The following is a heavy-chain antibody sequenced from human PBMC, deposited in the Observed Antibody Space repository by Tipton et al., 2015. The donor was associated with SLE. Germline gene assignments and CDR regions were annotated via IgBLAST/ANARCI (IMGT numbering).Heavy chain of an antibody. CDR1: GFTFSSYA. Sequence: SLRLSCAASGFTFSSYAMHWVRQAPGKGLEWVAVISYDGSNKYYADSVKGRFTISRDNSKNTLYLQMNSLRAEDTAVYYCARGGSSWPDAFDIWGQGTMVTVSS. CDR2: ISYDGSNK. CDR3: ARGGSSWPDAFDI. V-gene: IGHV3-30*04. D-gene: IGHD6-13*01. J-gene: IGHJ3*02.